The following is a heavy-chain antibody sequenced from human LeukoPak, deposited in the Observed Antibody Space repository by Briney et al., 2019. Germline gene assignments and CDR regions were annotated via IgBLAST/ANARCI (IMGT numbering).Heavy chain of an antibody. CDR2: INQDGSKK. Sequence: GGSLRLSCVTSRFTFSNYWMSWVRQAPGKGLEWVANINQDGSKKRYADSMKGRFTISRDNAKESLYLQLNSLRGEDTAVYYCAKWGPYCVGDDCPALDSWGPGALVTVSS. CDR1: RFTFSNYW. D-gene: IGHD2-21*02. V-gene: IGHV3-7*01. CDR3: AKWGPYCVGDDCPALDS. J-gene: IGHJ4*02.